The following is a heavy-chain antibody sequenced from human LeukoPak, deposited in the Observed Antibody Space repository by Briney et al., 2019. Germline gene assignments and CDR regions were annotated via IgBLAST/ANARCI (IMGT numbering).Heavy chain of an antibody. D-gene: IGHD5-12*01. CDR3: ARHRYSGSDTQGFDY. V-gene: IGHV5-51*01. J-gene: IGHJ4*02. CDR1: GYSFTDYW. Sequence: GESLKISCKGSGYSFTDYWIAWVRQMPGKGLEWMGIVYPRNSETRYSPSFQGQVTISADKSINTAYLQWNSLKASDTAIYFCARHRYSGSDTQGFDYWGQGTLVTVSS. CDR2: VYPRNSET.